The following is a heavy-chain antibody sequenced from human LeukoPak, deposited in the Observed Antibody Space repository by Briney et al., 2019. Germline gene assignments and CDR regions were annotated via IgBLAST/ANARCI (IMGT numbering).Heavy chain of an antibody. CDR2: SDPEDVRT. CDR1: GYSLTELA. Sequence: GASVKVSCKISGYSLTELAIHWVRQAPGKGLEWMGGSDPEDVRTSFAEKFQGRVTFTEDTSTDTAFMELSRLRSDDTAVYYCATFQAYANSGHLRPYFDYWGQGTLVTVSS. CDR3: ATFQAYANSGHLRPYFDY. V-gene: IGHV1-24*01. J-gene: IGHJ4*02. D-gene: IGHD3-22*01.